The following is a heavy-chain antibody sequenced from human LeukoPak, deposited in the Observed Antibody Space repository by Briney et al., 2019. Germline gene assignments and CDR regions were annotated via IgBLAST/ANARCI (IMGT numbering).Heavy chain of an antibody. CDR3: ARGDYYGSGSYYKFDY. V-gene: IGHV3-11*06. D-gene: IGHD3-10*01. CDR1: GFTFSDYY. CDR2: ISSSSSYT. Sequence: KPGGSLRLSCAASGFTFSDYYMSWIRQAPGKGLEWVSYISSSSSYTNYADSVKGRFTISRDNAKNSLYLQMNSLRAEDTAVYYSARGDYYGSGSYYKFDYWGQGTLVTVSS. J-gene: IGHJ4*02.